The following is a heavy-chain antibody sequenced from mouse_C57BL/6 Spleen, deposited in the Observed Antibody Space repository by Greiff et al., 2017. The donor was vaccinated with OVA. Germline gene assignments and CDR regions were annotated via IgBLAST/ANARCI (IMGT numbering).Heavy chain of an antibody. D-gene: IGHD2-3*01. Sequence: VQLQQSGTELVKPGASVKLSCKASGYTFTSYWMHWVKQRPGQGLEWIGNINPSNGGTNYNEKFKSKATLTVDKSSSTAYMQLSSLTSEDSAVYYCARGDGYYGYFDVWGTGTTVTVSS. CDR3: ARGDGYYGYFDV. CDR1: GYTFTSYW. J-gene: IGHJ1*03. V-gene: IGHV1-53*01. CDR2: INPSNGGT.